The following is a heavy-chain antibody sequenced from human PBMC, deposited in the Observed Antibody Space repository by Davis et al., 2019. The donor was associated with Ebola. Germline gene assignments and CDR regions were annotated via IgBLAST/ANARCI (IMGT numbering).Heavy chain of an antibody. J-gene: IGHJ2*01. CDR1: GYIFTSND. D-gene: IGHD4/OR15-4a*01. V-gene: IGHV1-8*01. CDR3: ARPIEKRCSPGCFDL. CDR2: MNPDSGNT. Sequence: ASVKVSCKASGYIFTSNDINWVRQATGQGLEWMGWMNPDSGNTGYASKFQGRVTMARNNSITTAYMELSSLRFEDTAVYYCARPIEKRCSPGCFDLWGRGTLVTVSS.